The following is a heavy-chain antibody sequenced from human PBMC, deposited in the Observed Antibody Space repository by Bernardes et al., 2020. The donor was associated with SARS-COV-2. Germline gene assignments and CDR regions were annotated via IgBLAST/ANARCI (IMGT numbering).Heavy chain of an antibody. CDR2: IIGSGDST. J-gene: IGHJ5*02. CDR3: AKDAYDTAFFEA. D-gene: IGHD5-18*01. CDR1: GFIFSDYV. V-gene: IGHV3-23*01. Sequence: GSLRLSCAASGFIFSDYVMNWVRQAPGKGLEWVSGIIGSGDSTYYADSVKGRFTISRDNSKNNLYLLMNSLRADDTAVYYCAKDAYDTAFFEAWGQGNWVTVSS.